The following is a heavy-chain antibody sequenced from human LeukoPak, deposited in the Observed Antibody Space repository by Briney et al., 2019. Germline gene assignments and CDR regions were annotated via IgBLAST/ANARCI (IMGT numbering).Heavy chain of an antibody. V-gene: IGHV3-21*01. CDR2: ISSSSSYI. J-gene: IGHJ5*02. D-gene: IGHD3-10*01. CDR1: GFTFSDYW. Sequence: GGSLRLSCAASGFTFSDYWMSWVRQAPGKGLEWVSSISSSSSYIYYADSVKGRFTISRDNAKNSLYLQMNSLRAEDTAVYYCARDPRNRSRGGGFDPWGQGTLVTVSS. CDR3: ARDPRNRSRGGGFDP.